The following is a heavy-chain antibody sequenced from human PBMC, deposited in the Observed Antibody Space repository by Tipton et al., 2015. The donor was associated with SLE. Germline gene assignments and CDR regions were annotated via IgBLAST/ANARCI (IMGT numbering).Heavy chain of an antibody. J-gene: IGHJ3*02. V-gene: IGHV4-59*01. CDR1: GGSISSYY. CDR3: ARVALDAFDI. Sequence: LRLSCTVSGGSISSYYWSWIRQPPGEGLEWIGYIYYSGSTNYNPSLKSRVTISVDTSKNQFSLKLSSVTAADTAVYYCARVALDAFDIWGQGTMVTVSS. CDR2: IYYSGST.